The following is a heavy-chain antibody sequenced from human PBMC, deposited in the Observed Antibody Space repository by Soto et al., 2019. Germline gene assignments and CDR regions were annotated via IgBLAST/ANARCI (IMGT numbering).Heavy chain of an antibody. Sequence: QVQLQESGPGLVKPSQTLSLTCTVTGGSISRGGYYWSWIRQHPGKGLEWLGYIYYSGSTYYNPSLNTRVTISVDTSKNQFSLELSSVTAADTAVYYCARVFTMVRGVIVWWFDPWGQGTLVIVCS. CDR3: ARVFTMVRGVIVWWFDP. J-gene: IGHJ5*02. D-gene: IGHD3-10*01. CDR2: IYYSGST. V-gene: IGHV4-31*03. CDR1: GGSISRGGYY.